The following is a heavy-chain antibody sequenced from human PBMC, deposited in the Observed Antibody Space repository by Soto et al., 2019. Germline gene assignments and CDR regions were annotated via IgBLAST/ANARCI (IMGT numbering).Heavy chain of an antibody. V-gene: IGHV4-31*03. Sequence: PSETLSLTYTVSGGSISSGGYYWSWVRQHPGKGLEWIGYIYDSGSTYYNPSLKSRVTISVDTSKNQFSLKLTSVTAADTAVYYCASQATGWYPDYWGQGTLVTVSS. CDR3: ASQATGWYPDY. CDR2: IYDSGST. CDR1: GGSISSGGYY. J-gene: IGHJ4*02. D-gene: IGHD6-19*01.